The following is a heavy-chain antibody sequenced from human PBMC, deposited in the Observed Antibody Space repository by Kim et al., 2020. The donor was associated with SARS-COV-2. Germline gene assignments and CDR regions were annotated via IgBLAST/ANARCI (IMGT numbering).Heavy chain of an antibody. CDR1: GFTFSSYG. CDR3: AKETYPGDSRGWTYYYYGMDV. D-gene: IGHD6-19*01. V-gene: IGHV3-30*18. Sequence: GGSLRLSCAASGFTFSSYGMHWVRQAPGKGLEWVAVISYDGSNKYYADSVKGRFTIARDKSENTLYLQMNSLRAEDTAVYYCAKETYPGDSRGWTYYYYGMDVWGQGTTVTVSS. J-gene: IGHJ6*02. CDR2: ISYDGSNK.